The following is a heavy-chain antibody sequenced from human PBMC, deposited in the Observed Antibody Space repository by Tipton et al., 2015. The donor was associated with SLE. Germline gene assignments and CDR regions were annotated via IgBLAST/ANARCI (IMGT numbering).Heavy chain of an antibody. Sequence: TLSLTCNVSGGSISRSTFSWGWIRQPPGKGLEWIGYIYYSGSTNYNPSLKSRGTISVDTSKNQFSLKLSSVTAADTAVYYCARAVHDSSGTPFDSWGQGAQVTVSS. D-gene: IGHD3-22*01. CDR1: GGSISRSTFS. CDR2: IYYSGST. V-gene: IGHV4-61*05. J-gene: IGHJ4*02. CDR3: ARAVHDSSGTPFDS.